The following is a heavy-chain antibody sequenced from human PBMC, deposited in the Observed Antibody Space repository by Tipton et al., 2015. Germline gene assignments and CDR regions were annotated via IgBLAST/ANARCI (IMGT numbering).Heavy chain of an antibody. J-gene: IGHJ4*02. CDR1: GGSVSGGSYY. CDR2: IYYGGST. D-gene: IGHD3-22*01. V-gene: IGHV4-61*01. CDR3: ARVADSSAYYLPY. Sequence: TLSLTCTVSGGSVSGGSYYWSWIRQPPGRGLEWIGYIYYGGSTNYNPSLKSRVTISVDTSKNQFSLKVNSLTAADTAVYYCARVADSSAYYLPYWGRGTLVTVSS.